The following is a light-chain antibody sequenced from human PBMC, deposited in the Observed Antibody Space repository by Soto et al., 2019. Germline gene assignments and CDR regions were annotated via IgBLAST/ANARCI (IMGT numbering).Light chain of an antibody. J-gene: IGKJ4*01. V-gene: IGKV3-15*01. Sequence: EIVMTQSPATLSVSPGERATLSCRASQSVSSNLAWYQQKPGQVPTLLIYVASTRATGVPARFSGSGSGTEFTLTISSLQFEECAVYYCQQYNNWPLTFGGGTKVEIK. CDR3: QQYNNWPLT. CDR1: QSVSSN. CDR2: VAS.